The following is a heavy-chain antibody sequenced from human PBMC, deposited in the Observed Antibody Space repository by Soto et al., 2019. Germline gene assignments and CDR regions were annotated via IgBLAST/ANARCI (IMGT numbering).Heavy chain of an antibody. D-gene: IGHD5-18*01. V-gene: IGHV3-30*18. CDR3: AKDYGYSYGSDYGMDV. Sequence: GGSLRLSCAASGFTFSSYGMHWVRQAPGKGLEWVAVISYDGSNKYYADSVKGRFTISRDNSKNTLYLQMNSLRAEDTAVYYCAKDYGYSYGSDYGMDVWGQGTTVTVSS. J-gene: IGHJ6*02. CDR1: GFTFSSYG. CDR2: ISYDGSNK.